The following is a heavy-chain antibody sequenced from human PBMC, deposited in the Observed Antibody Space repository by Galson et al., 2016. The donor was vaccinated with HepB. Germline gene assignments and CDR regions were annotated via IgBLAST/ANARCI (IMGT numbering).Heavy chain of an antibody. CDR3: AKQPGENDYAYFHY. J-gene: IGHJ4*02. CDR2: ISGSGADT. CDR1: GFPLRSYA. V-gene: IGHV3-23*01. Sequence: SLRLSCAASGFPLRSYAMSWVHQAPGKGLEWVSAISGSGADTYYADSVKGRFTIYRDNSKNSLYLQMNSLRAEDTAVYYCAKQPGENDYAYFHYWGQGTLVTVSS. D-gene: IGHD5-12*01.